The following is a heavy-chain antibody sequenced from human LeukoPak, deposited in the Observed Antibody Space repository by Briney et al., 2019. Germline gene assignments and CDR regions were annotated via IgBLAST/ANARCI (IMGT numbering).Heavy chain of an antibody. CDR2: INHSGST. CDR3: ARGEDSGYFDY. J-gene: IGHJ4*02. D-gene: IGHD2-15*01. Sequence: PSETLSLTCAVYGGSFSGYYWSWIRQPPGKGLEWIGEINHSGSTNYNPSLKSRVTISVDTSKNQFSLKLSSVTAADTAVYYCARGEDSGYFDYWGQGTLVTVSS. V-gene: IGHV4-34*01. CDR1: GGSFSGYY.